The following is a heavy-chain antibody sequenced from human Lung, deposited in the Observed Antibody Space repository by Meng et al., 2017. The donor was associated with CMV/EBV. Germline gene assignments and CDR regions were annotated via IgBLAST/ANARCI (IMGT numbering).Heavy chain of an antibody. J-gene: IGHJ4*02. CDR3: ARRGPQLYDY. CDR2: IDHSGTT. D-gene: IGHD3-10*01. CDR1: GDSIISSNW. V-gene: IGHV4-4*02. Sequence: GSLRLXCAVSGDSIISSNWWSWVRPPPVEGLEWIGEIDHSGTTNYNPSLKSRVTISVDKSKNQFSLKLTSVTAADTAFYYCARRGPQLYDYWGQGTLVTVSS.